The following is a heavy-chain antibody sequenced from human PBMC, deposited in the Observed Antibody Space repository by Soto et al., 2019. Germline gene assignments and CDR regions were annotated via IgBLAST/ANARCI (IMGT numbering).Heavy chain of an antibody. CDR1: GGTFSSYA. D-gene: IGHD1-26*01. J-gene: IGHJ4*02. CDR3: ARDYLGASFDY. V-gene: IGHV1-69*13. Sequence: SVKVSSKASGGTFSSYAISWLRQAPGQGLEWMGGIIPIFGTANYAQKFQGRVTITADESTSTAYLELTSLRSDDTAVYYCARDYLGASFDYWGQGTLVTVSS. CDR2: IIPIFGTA.